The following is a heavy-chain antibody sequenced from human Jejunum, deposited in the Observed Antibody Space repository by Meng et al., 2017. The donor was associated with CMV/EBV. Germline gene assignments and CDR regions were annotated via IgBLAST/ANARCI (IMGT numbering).Heavy chain of an antibody. CDR3: ARAGDYRFDY. V-gene: IGHV3-74*01. Sequence: CAASGFTFSSYWMQWGRKAQGKGLVWVSRINTDGSTTNYADSVKGRFTISRDDAKNTLYLQMNSLRAEDTAVYYCARAGDYRFDYWGQGTLVTVSS. D-gene: IGHD4-17*01. CDR2: INTDGSTT. CDR1: GFTFSSYW. J-gene: IGHJ4*02.